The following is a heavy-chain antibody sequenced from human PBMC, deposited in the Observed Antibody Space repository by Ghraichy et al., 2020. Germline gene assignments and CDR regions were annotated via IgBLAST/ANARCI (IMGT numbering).Heavy chain of an antibody. V-gene: IGHV3-7*03. CDR2: IKYDGSET. CDR1: GFTFSSSW. J-gene: IGHJ4*02. D-gene: IGHD2-2*01. CDR3: ARGSRLGATSLDF. Sequence: GGSLRLSCTASGFTFSSSWMTWVRQAPGKGLEWLTNIKYDGSETHYVDSVKGRLTISRDNANNSVYLEMNSLRAEDAAVYYCARGSRLGATSLDFWGLGTLVTVSS.